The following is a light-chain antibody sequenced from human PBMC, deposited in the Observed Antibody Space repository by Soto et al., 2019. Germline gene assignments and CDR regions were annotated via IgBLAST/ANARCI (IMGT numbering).Light chain of an antibody. CDR2: AAS. CDR3: QQSYSTPVIT. J-gene: IGKJ5*01. CDR1: QSISSY. V-gene: IGKV1-39*01. Sequence: DIQMTQSPSSLSASVGDRVTITCRASQSISSYLNWYQQKPGKAPKLLIYAASSLQSGVPSRFSGSGSGTDFTLTISSLQPEDFATYYCQQSYSTPVITFGQGTRWRL.